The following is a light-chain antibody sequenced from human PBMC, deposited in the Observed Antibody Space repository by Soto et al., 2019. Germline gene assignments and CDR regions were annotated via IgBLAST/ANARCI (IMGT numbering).Light chain of an antibody. CDR3: QKYNSALAT. J-gene: IGKJ1*01. CDR1: QGISNY. Sequence: DIQMTQSPSSLSASVGDRVTITCRASQGISNYLAWYQQKPGKVPKLLIYAASTLQSGVPSRFSGSGSGTEFTLTISSLQPEDVAAYYCQKYNSALATFGQGTKVEIK. V-gene: IGKV1-27*01. CDR2: AAS.